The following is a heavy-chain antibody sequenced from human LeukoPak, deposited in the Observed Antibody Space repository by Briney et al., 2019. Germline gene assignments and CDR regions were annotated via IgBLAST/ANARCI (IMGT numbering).Heavy chain of an antibody. CDR2: INPSGGST. CDR3: AREGAAGTGGAFDI. V-gene: IGHV1-46*01. CDR1: GYTFTSYY. J-gene: IGHJ3*02. D-gene: IGHD6-13*01. Sequence: ASVTVSRKASGYTFTSYYLHWVRQAPGQGLEWMGIINPSGGSTSYAQKFQGRVTMTRDTSTSTVYMELGSLRSEDTAVYYCAREGAAGTGGAFDIWGQGTMVTVSS.